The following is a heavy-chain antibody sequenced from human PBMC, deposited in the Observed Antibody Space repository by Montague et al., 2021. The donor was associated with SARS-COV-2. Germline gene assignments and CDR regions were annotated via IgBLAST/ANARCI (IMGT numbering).Heavy chain of an antibody. CDR2: IHYSGST. D-gene: IGHD1-26*01. V-gene: IGHV4-39*02. Sequence: SETLSLTCAVSGGSISSSSYYWGWLRQPPGKGLEWIGSIHYSGSTYYNPSLKSRVSISVDTSKNHFSLKLSSVTAADTAVYYCARLWDTVYYYYGMDVWGQGTTVTVSS. CDR3: ARLWDTVYYYYGMDV. CDR1: GGSISSSSYY. J-gene: IGHJ6*02.